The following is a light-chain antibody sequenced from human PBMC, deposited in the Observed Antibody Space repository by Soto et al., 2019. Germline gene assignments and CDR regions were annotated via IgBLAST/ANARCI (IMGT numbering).Light chain of an antibody. V-gene: IGLV6-57*02. J-gene: IGLJ2*01. Sequence: NLMLTQPHSVSESPGKTVTISCTGSSGSIASNYVQWYQQRPGSAPTTVIYADDQRPSGVPDRFSGSIDSSSNSASLTISGLRTEDEADYYCQSYDSSNVVFGGGTKLTVL. CDR2: ADD. CDR1: SGSIASNY. CDR3: QSYDSSNVV.